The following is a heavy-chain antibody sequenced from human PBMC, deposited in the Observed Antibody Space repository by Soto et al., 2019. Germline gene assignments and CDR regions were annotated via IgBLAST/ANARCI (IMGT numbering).Heavy chain of an antibody. D-gene: IGHD4-4*01. CDR1: GYTFTSYC. V-gene: IGHV1-18*01. Sequence: ASVKVSCKASGYTFTSYCISWVRQAPGQGLEWMGWISAYNGNTNYAQKLQGRVTMTTDTSTSTAYMELRSLRSDDTAVYYCARASKARSPGDPWGQGTLVTVSS. CDR3: ARASKARSPGDP. CDR2: ISAYNGNT. J-gene: IGHJ5*02.